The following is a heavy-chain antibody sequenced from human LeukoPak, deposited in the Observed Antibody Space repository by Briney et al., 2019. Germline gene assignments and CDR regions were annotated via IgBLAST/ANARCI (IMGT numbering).Heavy chain of an antibody. V-gene: IGHV4-4*02. Sequence: SGTLSLTCAVSGGSISSSNWWSWVRQPPGKGLEWIGEIYHSGSTNYNPSLKSRVTISVDKSKNQFSLKLSSVTAADTAVYYCARVVRLGDSSGYVDYWGQGTLVTVSS. CDR1: GGSISSSNW. CDR3: ARVVRLGDSSGYVDY. J-gene: IGHJ4*02. CDR2: IYHSGST. D-gene: IGHD3-22*01.